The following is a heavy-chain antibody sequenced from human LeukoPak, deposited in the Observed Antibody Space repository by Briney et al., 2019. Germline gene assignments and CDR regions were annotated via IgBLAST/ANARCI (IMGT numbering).Heavy chain of an antibody. Sequence: SETLSLTCTVSNVSVYSGGSYWNWIRQPPGKGLEWIGYIYYSGSTNYNPSLKSRVTISLDASKNQFSLKLSSVTAADTALYYCARDISAVTTRRAFDYWGQGTLVTVSS. CDR2: IYYSGST. V-gene: IGHV4-61*08. CDR3: ARDISAVTTRRAFDY. J-gene: IGHJ4*02. CDR1: NVSVYSGGSY. D-gene: IGHD4-17*01.